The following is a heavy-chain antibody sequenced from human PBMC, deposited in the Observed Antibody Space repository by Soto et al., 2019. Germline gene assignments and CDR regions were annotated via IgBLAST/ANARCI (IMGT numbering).Heavy chain of an antibody. J-gene: IGHJ4*02. CDR2: IGYDGSYK. CDR1: GFTFSDYA. Sequence: PGGSLRLSCAASGFTFSDYAVHWVRQAPGKGLEWVALIGYDGSYKYYADSAKGRFTITRDNSRNTVYLQMSSLRVEDTALYYCARRGVEAANTGPGQVYFDYWGQGISVTVSS. CDR3: ARRGVEAANTGPGQVYFDY. D-gene: IGHD5-18*01. V-gene: IGHV3-30*04.